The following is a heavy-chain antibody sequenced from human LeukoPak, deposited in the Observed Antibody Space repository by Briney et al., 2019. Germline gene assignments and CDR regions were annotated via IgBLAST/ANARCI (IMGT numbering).Heavy chain of an antibody. D-gene: IGHD6-19*01. J-gene: IGHJ4*02. V-gene: IGHV3-30-3*01. CDR2: ISYDGSNK. CDR1: GFTFSSYA. Sequence: GRSLRLSCAASGFTFSSYAMHWVRQAPGKGLEWVAVISYDGSNKYYADSVKGRFTISRDNSKNTLYLQMNSLRAEDTAVYYCARCEQDSSGWYLRYYFDYWGQGTLVTVSS. CDR3: ARCEQDSSGWYLRYYFDY.